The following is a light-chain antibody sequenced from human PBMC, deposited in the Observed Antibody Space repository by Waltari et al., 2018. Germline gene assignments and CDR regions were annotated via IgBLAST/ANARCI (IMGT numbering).Light chain of an antibody. J-gene: IGKJ4*01. CDR3: QQYYSYFT. CDR2: DAT. Sequence: IQVTQSPSSLSASVGDRVTITCQASQDISHYLNWYQQRPGKAPKVLIYDATLLKIGVPSRFSGSGSGTDFTFAITSLQPEDAATYYCQQYYSYFTFGGGAKVEIK. CDR1: QDISHY. V-gene: IGKV1-33*01.